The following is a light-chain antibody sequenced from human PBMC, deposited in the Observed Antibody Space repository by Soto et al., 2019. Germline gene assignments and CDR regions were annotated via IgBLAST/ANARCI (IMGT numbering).Light chain of an antibody. V-gene: IGKV1-8*01. CDR1: QGKSRY. Sequence: AIRMTQSASSFSAYTGDRVNITCRAIQGKSRYLAWYQQKPGKSPKLLIYAAATLQNWVPSRFRGSGSGTDVTLTISCLQSEDFATYYCPQYYSYPISFGQGTRLEIK. CDR3: PQYYSYPIS. J-gene: IGKJ5*01. CDR2: AAA.